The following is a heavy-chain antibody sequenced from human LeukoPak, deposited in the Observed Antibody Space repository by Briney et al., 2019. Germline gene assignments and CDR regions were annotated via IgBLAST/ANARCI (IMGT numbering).Heavy chain of an antibody. J-gene: IGHJ4*02. V-gene: IGHV1-3*01. CDR3: ARESYGDPDY. D-gene: IGHD4-17*01. Sequence: KFQGRLTITRDTSANTLYMELSSLRSEDTAIYYCARESYGDPDYWGQGTLVTVSS.